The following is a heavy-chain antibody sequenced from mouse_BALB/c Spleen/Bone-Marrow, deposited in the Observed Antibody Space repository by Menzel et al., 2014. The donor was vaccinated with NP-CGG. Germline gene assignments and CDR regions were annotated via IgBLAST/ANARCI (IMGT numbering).Heavy chain of an antibody. J-gene: IGHJ2*01. Sequence: EVKLVESGGGLVQPGGSLRLSCATSGFTFTDYYMSWVCQHPEKALEWLGFIRNKPNGYTTEYSASVKGRFTISRDNSQSILYLQMNTLRAEDSATYYCARDDYGRDYWGQGTTLTVSS. D-gene: IGHD1-1*01. CDR1: GFTFTDYY. CDR2: IRNKPNGYTT. CDR3: ARDDYGRDY. V-gene: IGHV7-3*02.